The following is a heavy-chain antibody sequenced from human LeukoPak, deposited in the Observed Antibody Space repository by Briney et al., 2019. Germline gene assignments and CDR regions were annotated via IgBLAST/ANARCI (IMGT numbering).Heavy chain of an antibody. CDR3: ARVRVGEDFDY. Sequence: GASVKVSCKASGYTFTGYYMHWVRQAPGQGLEWMGWINPNSGGTNYAQKFQGRVTMTRDASISAAYMELSRLTSDDTAVYYCARVRVGEDFDYWGQGTLVTVSS. CDR2: INPNSGGT. CDR1: GYTFTGYY. J-gene: IGHJ4*02. V-gene: IGHV1-2*02. D-gene: IGHD3-16*01.